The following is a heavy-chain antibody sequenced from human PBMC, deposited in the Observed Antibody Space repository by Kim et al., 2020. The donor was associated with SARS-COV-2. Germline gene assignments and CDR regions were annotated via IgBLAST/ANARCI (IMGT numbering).Heavy chain of an antibody. Sequence: ASVKVSCKASGYTFTSYYMHWVRQAPGQGLEWMGIINPSGGSTSYAQKFQGRVTMTRDTSTSTVYMELSSLRSEDTAVYYCARDMSSSSAAYYYGMDVWGQGTTVTVSS. J-gene: IGHJ6*02. CDR1: GYTFTSYY. D-gene: IGHD6-6*01. CDR2: INPSGGST. CDR3: ARDMSSSSAAYYYGMDV. V-gene: IGHV1-46*01.